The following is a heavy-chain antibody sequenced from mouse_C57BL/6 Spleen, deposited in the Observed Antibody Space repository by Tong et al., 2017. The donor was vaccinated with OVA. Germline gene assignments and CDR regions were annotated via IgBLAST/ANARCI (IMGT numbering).Heavy chain of an antibody. CDR3: ARFSSYDYAMDY. CDR2: INPSSGYT. J-gene: IGHJ4*01. V-gene: IGHV1-4*01. D-gene: IGHD1-1*01. Sequence: VQLQESGAELARPGASVKMSCKASGYTFTSYTMHWVKQRPGQGLEWIGYINPSSGYTKYNQKFKDKATLTADKSSSTAYMQLSSLTSEDSAVYYCARFSSYDYAMDYWGQGTSVTVSS. CDR1: GYTFTSYT.